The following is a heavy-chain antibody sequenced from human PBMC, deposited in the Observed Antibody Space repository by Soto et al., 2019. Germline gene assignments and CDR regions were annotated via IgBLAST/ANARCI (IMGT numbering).Heavy chain of an antibody. CDR3: SRYTGCRLDP. V-gene: IGHV3-74*01. Sequence: EVQLVESGGGLVQPGGSLRLSCAASGFTFSNYWMHWVRQAPGKGLVWVSRINSEGSSTSYADSVKGRITISRDNAKNTLYLQMNSLIAEDTAVYYCSRYTGCRLDPWGHGTLVTVTP. CDR2: INSEGSST. D-gene: IGHD2-15*01. CDR1: GFTFSNYW. J-gene: IGHJ5*02.